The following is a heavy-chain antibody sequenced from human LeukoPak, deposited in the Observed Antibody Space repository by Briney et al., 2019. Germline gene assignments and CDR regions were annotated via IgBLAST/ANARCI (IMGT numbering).Heavy chain of an antibody. D-gene: IGHD5-18*01. CDR2: IDNSGST. CDR1: GGSISSYY. J-gene: IGHJ3*02. CDR3: ARGPQRGYSYGPNDAFDI. Sequence: KPSETLSLTCTVAGGSISSYYWSWIRQPPGKGLEWTGYIDNSGSTRYDPSLKSRVNISVDSSKNQFSLKLSDVTAADTAEYYCARGPQRGYSYGPNDAFDIWGQGTMVTVSS. V-gene: IGHV4-59*01.